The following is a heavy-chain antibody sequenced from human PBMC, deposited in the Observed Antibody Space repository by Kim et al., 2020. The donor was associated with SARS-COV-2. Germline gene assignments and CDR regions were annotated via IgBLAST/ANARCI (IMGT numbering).Heavy chain of an antibody. CDR1: GGSISSGGYY. D-gene: IGHD3-10*01. CDR3: ARDLNGSGSYLDP. V-gene: IGHV4-31*03. CDR2: IYYSGST. Sequence: SETLSLTCTVSGGSISSGGYYWSWIRQHPGKGLEWIGYIYYSGSTYYNPSLKSRVTISVDTSKNQFSLKLSSVTAADTAVYYCARDLNGSGSYLDPWGQGTLVTVSS. J-gene: IGHJ5*02.